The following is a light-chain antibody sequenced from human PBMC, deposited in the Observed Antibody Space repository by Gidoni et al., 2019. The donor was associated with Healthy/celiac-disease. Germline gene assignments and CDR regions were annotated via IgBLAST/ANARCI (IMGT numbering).Light chain of an antibody. Sequence: QSVLMQPPSVSAAPGQKVTISCSGSSSNSGNNYVSWYQQLPGTAPKLLIYENNKRPSGIPDRFSGSKSGTSATLGITGLQTGDEADYYCGTWDSSLSAHWVFGGGTKLTVL. CDR1: SSNSGNNY. V-gene: IGLV1-51*02. CDR3: GTWDSSLSAHWV. CDR2: ENN. J-gene: IGLJ3*02.